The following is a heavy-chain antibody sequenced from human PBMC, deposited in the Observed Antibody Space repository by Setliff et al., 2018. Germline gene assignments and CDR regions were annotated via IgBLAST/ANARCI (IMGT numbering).Heavy chain of an antibody. CDR1: GGSISSCY. CDR3: ARSFSRREKFLLDY. CDR2: IYIGGSA. V-gene: IGHV4-59*10. Sequence: SETLSLTCAVYGGSISSCYWSWIRQPAGKGLEWIGHIYIGGSANYNPSLKSRVTMSIDTSKNQFSLKLNSVTAADMAVYYCARSFSRREKFLLDYWGQGALVTVSS. J-gene: IGHJ4*02.